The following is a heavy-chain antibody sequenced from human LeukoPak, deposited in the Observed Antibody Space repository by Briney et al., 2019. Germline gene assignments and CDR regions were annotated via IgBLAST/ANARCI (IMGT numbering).Heavy chain of an antibody. V-gene: IGHV3-9*01. CDR2: ISWNSGSI. J-gene: IGHJ6*02. Sequence: GGSLRLSCAASGFTFDDYAMHWVRQAPGKGLEWVSGISWNSGSIGYADSVKGRFTISRDNAKSSLYLQMNSLRAEDTALYYCAKVSAARLYYYYGMDVWGQGTTVTVSS. D-gene: IGHD6-6*01. CDR1: GFTFDDYA. CDR3: AKVSAARLYYYYGMDV.